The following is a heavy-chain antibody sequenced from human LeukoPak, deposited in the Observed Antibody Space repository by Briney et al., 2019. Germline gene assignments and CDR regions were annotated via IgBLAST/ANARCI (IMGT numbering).Heavy chain of an antibody. D-gene: IGHD3-22*01. CDR1: GGSFSGYY. CDR3: ARLRIVVVITTGWFDP. J-gene: IGHJ5*02. CDR2: INHSGST. V-gene: IGHV4-34*01. Sequence: PSETLSLTCAVYGGSFSGYYWSWIRQPPGKGLEWIGEINHSGSTNYNPSLKSRVTISVDTSKNQFSLKLSSVTAADTAVYYCARLRIVVVITTGWFDPWGQGTLVTVSS.